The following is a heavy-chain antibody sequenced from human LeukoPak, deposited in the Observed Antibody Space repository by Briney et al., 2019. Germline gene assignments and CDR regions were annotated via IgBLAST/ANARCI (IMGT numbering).Heavy chain of an antibody. J-gene: IGHJ4*02. CDR2: VHPNSGDT. D-gene: IGHD2-15*01. Sequence: GASVKVSCKTSGYPFTTYEINWVRQAAGQGLEWMGWVHPNSGDTAYAQKFQGRVTMTRDTSISTAYMELSSLRSEDTAVYYCARSRLGYCSGGSCYLNYWGQGTLVTVSS. CDR3: ARSRLGYCSGGSCYLNY. V-gene: IGHV1-8*01. CDR1: GYPFTTYE.